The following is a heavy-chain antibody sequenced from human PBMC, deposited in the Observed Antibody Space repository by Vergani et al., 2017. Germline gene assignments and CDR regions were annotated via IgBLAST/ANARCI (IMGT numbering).Heavy chain of an antibody. D-gene: IGHD4-11*01. CDR3: ASGTTAHYYYYYYMAV. J-gene: IGHJ6*03. CDR2: IKQDGSEK. V-gene: IGHV3-7*01. CDR1: GFTFSSYW. Sequence: EVQLVESGGGLVQPGGSLRLSCAASGFTFSSYWMSWVRQAPGKGLEWVANIKQDGSEKYYVDSVKGRFTISRDNAKNSLYLQMNSLRAEDTAVYYCASGTTAHYYYYYYMAVWGKGTTVTVSS.